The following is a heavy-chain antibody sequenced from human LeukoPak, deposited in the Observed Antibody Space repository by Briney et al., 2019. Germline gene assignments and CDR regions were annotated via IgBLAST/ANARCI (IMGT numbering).Heavy chain of an antibody. CDR1: GFTFSHYW. J-gene: IGHJ6*02. CDR3: AREGAYDFSTYYGMDV. CDR2: INSDGSST. Sequence: GGSLRLSCAASGFTFSHYWMQWVRQAPGKGLVWVSRINSDGSSTTYADSVKGRFTISRDNAKNTLYLQMNSLRAEDTAVYYCAREGAYDFSTYYGMDVWGQGTTVTVSS. V-gene: IGHV3-74*01. D-gene: IGHD3-3*01.